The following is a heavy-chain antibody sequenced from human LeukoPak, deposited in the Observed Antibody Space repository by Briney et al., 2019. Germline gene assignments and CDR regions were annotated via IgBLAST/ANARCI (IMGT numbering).Heavy chain of an antibody. CDR3: ADPPLTPS. CDR1: GFTFSNYD. D-gene: IGHD3-9*01. J-gene: IGHJ5*02. CDR2: ISNSGYNT. V-gene: IGHV3-23*01. Sequence: PGGSLRLSCAASGFTFSNYDMSWVRQAPGKGLEWVSSISNSGYNTFYADSVKGRFTISRDNSKNTLYLQMNSLRAEDTAVYQCADPPLTPSWGQGTLVTVSS.